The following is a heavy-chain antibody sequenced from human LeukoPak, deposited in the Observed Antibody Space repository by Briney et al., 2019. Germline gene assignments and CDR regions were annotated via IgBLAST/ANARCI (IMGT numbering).Heavy chain of an antibody. CDR2: INHSGST. Sequence: SETLSLTCTVYGGSFSGYYWSWIRQPPGKGLEWIGEINHSGSTNYNPSLKSRVTISVDTSKNQFSLKLSSVTAADTAVYYCASGVNESYYDSSGYYPYYYYMDVWGKGTTVTVSS. CDR3: ASGVNESYYDSSGYYPYYYYMDV. V-gene: IGHV4-34*01. CDR1: GGSFSGYY. J-gene: IGHJ6*03. D-gene: IGHD3-22*01.